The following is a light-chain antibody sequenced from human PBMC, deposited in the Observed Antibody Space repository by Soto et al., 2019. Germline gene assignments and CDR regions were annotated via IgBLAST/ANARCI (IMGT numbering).Light chain of an antibody. Sequence: DIQMTQSPCTLSGSVVDRVTMTCRASQTISSWLAWYQQKPGKAPKLLIYKASTLKSGVPSRFSGSGSGTEFTLTISSLQPDDFATYYCQHYNSYSEAFGQGTKVDIK. J-gene: IGKJ1*01. CDR3: QHYNSYSEA. CDR2: KAS. CDR1: QTISSW. V-gene: IGKV1-5*03.